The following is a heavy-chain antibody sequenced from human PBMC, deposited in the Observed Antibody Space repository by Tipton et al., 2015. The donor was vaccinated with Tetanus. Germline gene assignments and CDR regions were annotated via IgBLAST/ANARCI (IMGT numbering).Heavy chain of an antibody. V-gene: IGHV1-69*01. CDR1: GGTFSSYA. Sequence: QSGPEVKKPGSSVKVSCKASGGTFSSYAISWVRQAPGQGLEWMGGIIPIFGTANYAQKFQGRVTITADESTSTAYMELSSLRSGDTAVYYCARDLISHYYDSSGYYFDYWGQGTLVTVSS. D-gene: IGHD3-22*01. J-gene: IGHJ4*02. CDR3: ARDLISHYYDSSGYYFDY. CDR2: IIPIFGTA.